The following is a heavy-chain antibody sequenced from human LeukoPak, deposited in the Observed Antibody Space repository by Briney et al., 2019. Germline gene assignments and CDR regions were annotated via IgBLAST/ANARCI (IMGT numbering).Heavy chain of an antibody. D-gene: IGHD3-10*01. J-gene: IGHJ4*02. CDR1: GGSISSGGYY. V-gene: IGHV4-31*03. CDR3: ARQPPGAKIDY. Sequence: PSETLSLTCTVSGGSISSGGYYWSWIRQHPGKGLEWIGYIYYSGSTYYNPSLKSRVTISVDTSKNQFSLKLSSVTAADTAVYYCARQPPGAKIDYWGQGTLVTVSS. CDR2: IYYSGST.